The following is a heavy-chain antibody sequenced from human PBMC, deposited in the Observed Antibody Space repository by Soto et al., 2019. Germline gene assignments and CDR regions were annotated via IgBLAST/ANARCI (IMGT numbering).Heavy chain of an antibody. CDR2: ISGSGGST. D-gene: IGHD2-2*01. CDR1: GFTFSSYA. J-gene: IGHJ6*03. CDR3: AKSFYCSSTSCPYYYYYYMDV. V-gene: IGHV3-23*01. Sequence: GGSLRLSCAASGFTFSSYAMSWVRQAPGKGLEWVSAISGSGGSTYYADSVKGRFTISRDNPKNTLYLQMNSLRAEDTAVYYCAKSFYCSSTSCPYYYYYYMDVWGKGTTVTVSS.